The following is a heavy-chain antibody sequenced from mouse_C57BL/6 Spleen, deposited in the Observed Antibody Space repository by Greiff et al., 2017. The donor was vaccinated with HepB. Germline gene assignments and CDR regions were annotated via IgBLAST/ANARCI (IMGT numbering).Heavy chain of an antibody. CDR2: INYDGSST. D-gene: IGHD2-3*01. J-gene: IGHJ2*01. Sequence: EVQVVESEGGLVQPGSSMKLSCTASGFTFSDYYMAWVRQVPEKGLEWVANINYDGSSTYYLDSLKSRFIISRDNAKNILYLQMGSLKSEDTATYYCAREVYDGYYLYYFDYWGQGTTLTVSS. V-gene: IGHV5-16*01. CDR3: AREVYDGYYLYYFDY. CDR1: GFTFSDYY.